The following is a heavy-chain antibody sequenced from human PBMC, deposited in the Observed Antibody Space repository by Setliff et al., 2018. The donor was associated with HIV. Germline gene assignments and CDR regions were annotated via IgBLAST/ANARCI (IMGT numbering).Heavy chain of an antibody. D-gene: IGHD1-7*01. Sequence: GGSLRLSCAASGFTFSIYSMKWVRQAPGKGLEWVSSISSSSNYIDYADSVRGRFTISRDNAKNSLYLQMNSLRAEDTAVYYCAGVPTGTTSAFDYWGQGTLVTVSS. V-gene: IGHV3-21*01. CDR2: ISSSSNYI. J-gene: IGHJ4*02. CDR1: GFTFSIYS. CDR3: AGVPTGTTSAFDY.